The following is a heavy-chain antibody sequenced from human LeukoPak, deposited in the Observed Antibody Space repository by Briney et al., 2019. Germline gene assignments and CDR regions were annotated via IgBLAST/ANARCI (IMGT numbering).Heavy chain of an antibody. CDR3: ARMFRYCSSTSCLPYFDY. CDR1: GYTFTGYY. CDR2: INPNSGGT. D-gene: IGHD2-2*01. V-gene: IGHV1-2*02. J-gene: IGHJ4*02. Sequence: ASVKVSCKASGYTFTGYYMHWARQAPGQGLEWTGWINPNSGGTNYAQKFQGRVTMTRDTSISTAYMELSRLRSDDTAVYYCARMFRYCSSTSCLPYFDYWGQGTLVTVSS.